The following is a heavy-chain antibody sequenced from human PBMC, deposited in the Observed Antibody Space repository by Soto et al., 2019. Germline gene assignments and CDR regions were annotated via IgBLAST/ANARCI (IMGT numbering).Heavy chain of an antibody. CDR1: GFTFSTYA. CDR2: ISAFSGDNT. Sequence: GGSLRLSCEDSGFTFSTYAMTWVRQAPGKGLEWVSSISAFSGDNTYYPDSVKGRFTISRDNSKNTLYLQMNGLRAEDTAVYYCAKNSPNYYYMDVWGRGTTVTVSS. V-gene: IGHV3-23*01. D-gene: IGHD2-21*01. J-gene: IGHJ6*03. CDR3: AKNSPNYYYMDV.